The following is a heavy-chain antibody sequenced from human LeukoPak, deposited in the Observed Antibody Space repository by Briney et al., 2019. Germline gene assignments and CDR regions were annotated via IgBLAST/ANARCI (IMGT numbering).Heavy chain of an antibody. J-gene: IGHJ4*02. D-gene: IGHD6-19*01. CDR3: ARGPGLALDY. V-gene: IGHV4-34*01. CDR2: INHSGST. Sequence: PSETLSLTCTVSGGSISGYYWSWIRQPPGKGLEWIGEINHSGSTNYNPSLKSRVTISVDTSKNQFSLKLSSVTAADTAVYYCARGPGLALDYWGQGTLVTVSS. CDR1: GGSISGYY.